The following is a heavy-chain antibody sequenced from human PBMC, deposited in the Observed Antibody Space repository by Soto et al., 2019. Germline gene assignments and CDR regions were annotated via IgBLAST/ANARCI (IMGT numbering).Heavy chain of an antibody. Sequence: GSCPTLVNPTQTLTLTCTFSGFSLSTSGMCVSWIRQPPGKALEWLALIDWDDDKYYSTSLKTRLTISKDTSKNQVVLTMTNMDPVDTATYYCARIDARYDSSGYPFDYWGQGTLVTVSS. D-gene: IGHD3-22*01. CDR1: GFSLSTSGMC. V-gene: IGHV2-70*01. CDR3: ARIDARYDSSGYPFDY. CDR2: IDWDDDK. J-gene: IGHJ4*02.